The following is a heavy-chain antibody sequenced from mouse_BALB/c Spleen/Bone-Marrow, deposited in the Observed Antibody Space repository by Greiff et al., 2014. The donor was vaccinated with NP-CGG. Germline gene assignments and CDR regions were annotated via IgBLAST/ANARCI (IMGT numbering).Heavy chain of an antibody. V-gene: IGHV1-54*01. CDR2: SNPGSGGT. CDR3: ARETVRGFAY. J-gene: IGHJ3*01. Sequence: VQLQQSGAELVRPGTSVKVSCKASGYAFTNYLLELIKQRPGQGLEWIGVSNPGSGGTNYNEKFKGKATLTADKSSSTAYMQLSSLTSDDSAVYFCARETVRGFAYWGQGTLVTVSA. D-gene: IGHD3-2*01. CDR1: GYAFTNYL.